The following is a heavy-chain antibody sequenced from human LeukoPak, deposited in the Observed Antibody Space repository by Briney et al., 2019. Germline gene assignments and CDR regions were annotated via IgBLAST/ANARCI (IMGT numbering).Heavy chain of an antibody. CDR1: GFTFSSYW. D-gene: IGHD4-17*01. CDR3: ARELRFYYYYGMDV. V-gene: IGHV3-7*01. Sequence: PGGSLRLSCAASGFTFSSYWMSWVRQAPGKGLEWVANIKHDGSEKYYVDSVKGRFTISRDNAKNSLYLQMNSLRAEDTAVYYCARELRFYYYYGMDVWGQGTTVTVSS. J-gene: IGHJ6*02. CDR2: IKHDGSEK.